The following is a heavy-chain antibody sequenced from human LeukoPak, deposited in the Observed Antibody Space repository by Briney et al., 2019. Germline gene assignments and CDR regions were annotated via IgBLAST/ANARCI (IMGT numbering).Heavy chain of an antibody. J-gene: IGHJ6*02. CDR1: GFSFGDHA. Sequence: PGGSLRLSCATSGFSFGDHAMTWVRQAPGKGLEWVGFIRSKAYRGTTEYAASVKVRFTISRDDSKSVVYLQMNSLKSEDTAVYYCSRGPIQLWVHNGVDVWGQGTTVTVSS. D-gene: IGHD5-18*01. V-gene: IGHV3-49*04. CDR3: SRGPIQLWVHNGVDV. CDR2: IRSKAYRGTT.